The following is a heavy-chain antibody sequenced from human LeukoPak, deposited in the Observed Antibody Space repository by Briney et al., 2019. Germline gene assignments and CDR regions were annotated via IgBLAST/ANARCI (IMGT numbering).Heavy chain of an antibody. D-gene: IGHD6-13*01. CDR3: ARRYSSSWYVWFDP. CDR1: GGSISDYY. CDR2: IYYNGNN. V-gene: IGHV4-59*12. Sequence: PSETLSLTCTVSGGSISDYYWSWIRQPPGKGLEWIGYIYYNGNNNYNPSLKSRVTISVDTSKNQFSLKLSSVTAADTAVYYCARRYSSSWYVWFDPWGQGTLVTVSS. J-gene: IGHJ5*02.